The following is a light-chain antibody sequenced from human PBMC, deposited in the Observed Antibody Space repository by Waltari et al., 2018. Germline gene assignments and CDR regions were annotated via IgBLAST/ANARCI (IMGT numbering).Light chain of an antibody. V-gene: IGLV2-14*01. Sequence: QSGLTQPASVSGSPGQSITISCAATSSDIGAFNFTSWYQQRPGKAPELLVYDVSHRPSGVSPRFSGSKSDNTAALTISGLQAEDEAVYCCSSFSSSTAGIFGGGTKVTVL. J-gene: IGLJ2*01. CDR2: DVS. CDR3: SSFSSSTAGI. CDR1: SSDIGAFNF.